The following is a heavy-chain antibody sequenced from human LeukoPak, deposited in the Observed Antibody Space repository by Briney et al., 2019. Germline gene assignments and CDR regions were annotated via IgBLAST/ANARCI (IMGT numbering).Heavy chain of an antibody. J-gene: IGHJ4*02. CDR3: ARQRTGLDS. Sequence: GALKIACKGSGYNLSKYWIGLGGQIPRKGLEWMGIVYPGDSDTRYSPSFQGHVTFSADKSISTAYLQWSSLKASDTVMYYCARQRTGLDSWGPGTLVTVSS. CDR1: GYNLSKYW. V-gene: IGHV5-51*01. D-gene: IGHD3/OR15-3a*01. CDR2: VYPGDSDT.